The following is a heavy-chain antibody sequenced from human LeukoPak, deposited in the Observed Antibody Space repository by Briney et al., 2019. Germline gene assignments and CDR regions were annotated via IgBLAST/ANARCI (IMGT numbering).Heavy chain of an antibody. CDR1: GFTFSSHG. Sequence: GRSLRLSCAASGFTFSSHGMHWVRQAPGKGLEWVAVIWYDIDNKYYLDSVKGRFTISRDNSKNTVYLQMNGLRVEDTAVYYCARDRGYYGSYSFDHWGQGTLVTVSS. CDR3: ARDRGYYGSYSFDH. D-gene: IGHD1-26*01. V-gene: IGHV3-33*01. J-gene: IGHJ4*02. CDR2: IWYDIDNK.